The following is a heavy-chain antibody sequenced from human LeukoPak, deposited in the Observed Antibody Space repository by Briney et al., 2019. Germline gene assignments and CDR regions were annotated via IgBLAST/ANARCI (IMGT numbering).Heavy chain of an antibody. D-gene: IGHD2-21*01. Sequence: GGSLRLTCVASGFTFTAYAMHWVRQAPGKGLEWVAVAPHEGGDNYYADSVKGRFTISRDSGKNSLYLQMNRLRTEDTAVYFCVTGGDFYYAHWGQGTLVTVSS. CDR3: VTGGDFYYAH. CDR2: APHEGGDN. CDR1: GFTFTAYA. V-gene: IGHV3-30*01. J-gene: IGHJ4*02.